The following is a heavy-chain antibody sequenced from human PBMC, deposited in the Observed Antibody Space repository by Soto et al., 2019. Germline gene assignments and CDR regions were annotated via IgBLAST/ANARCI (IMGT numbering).Heavy chain of an antibody. CDR3: ATPAAIFVDWFDP. Sequence: SETLSLTCTVSVGSISSSSYYLGWILQPPGKGLEWIGSIYYSWSTYYNPSLKSRVTISVDTPKNQFSLKLSSVTAADTAVYYRATPAAIFVDWFDPWGQGTLVTVSS. D-gene: IGHD2-2*02. CDR2: IYYSWST. V-gene: IGHV4-39*01. J-gene: IGHJ5*02. CDR1: VGSISSSSYY.